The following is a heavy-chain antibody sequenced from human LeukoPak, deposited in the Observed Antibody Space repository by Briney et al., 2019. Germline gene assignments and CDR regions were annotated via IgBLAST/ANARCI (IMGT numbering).Heavy chain of an antibody. CDR2: IRSSSSTI. Sequence: GGSLRLSCAASGFTFSSYSMNWVRQAPGKGLEWVSYIRSSSSTIYYADSVKGRFTISRDNAKNSLYLQMNSLRAEDTAVYYCARDPHYYDRTFDCWGQGTLVTVSS. CDR3: ARDPHYYDRTFDC. D-gene: IGHD3-22*01. V-gene: IGHV3-48*01. CDR1: GFTFSSYS. J-gene: IGHJ4*02.